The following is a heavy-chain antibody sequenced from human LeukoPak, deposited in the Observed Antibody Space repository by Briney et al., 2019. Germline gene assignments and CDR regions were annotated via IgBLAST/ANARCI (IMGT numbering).Heavy chain of an antibody. CDR2: INHSGST. D-gene: IGHD3-22*01. J-gene: IGHJ4*02. CDR3: ARGGWWYYDSSGYYYYRY. Sequence: PSETLSLTCAVYGGSFSGYYWSWIRQPPGKGLEWIGEINHSGSTNYNPSLKSRVTISVDTSKNQFSLKLSSVTAADTAAYYCARGGWWYYDSSGYYYYRYWGQGTLVTVSS. CDR1: GGSFSGYY. V-gene: IGHV4-34*01.